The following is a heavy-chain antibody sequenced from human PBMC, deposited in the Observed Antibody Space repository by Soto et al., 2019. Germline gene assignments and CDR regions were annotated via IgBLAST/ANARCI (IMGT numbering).Heavy chain of an antibody. D-gene: IGHD6-13*01. CDR1: GYTLTELS. CDR2: FDPEDGET. V-gene: IGHV1-24*01. CDR3: ATSIAAAGTDFDY. J-gene: IGHJ4*02. Sequence: ASVKVSCKVSGYTLTELSMHWVRQAPGEGLEWMGGFDPEDGETIYAQKFQGRVTMTEDTSTDTAYMELSSLRSEDTAVYYCATSIAAAGTDFDYWGQGTLVTVSS.